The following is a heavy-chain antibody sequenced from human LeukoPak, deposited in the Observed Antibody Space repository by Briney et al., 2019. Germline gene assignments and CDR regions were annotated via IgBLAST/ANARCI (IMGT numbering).Heavy chain of an antibody. Sequence: SETLSLTCTVSGGSIRSCFWSWLRQPPGEGLEWIGYIWDTEITDYNPSLKSRVTISLDTSKNHFSLKLRSVTAADTALYFCARGLVLATDDAFDIWGQGTLVTVSS. CDR3: ARGLVLATDDAFDI. CDR1: GGSIRSCF. CDR2: IWDTEIT. J-gene: IGHJ3*02. V-gene: IGHV4-59*01. D-gene: IGHD5-12*01.